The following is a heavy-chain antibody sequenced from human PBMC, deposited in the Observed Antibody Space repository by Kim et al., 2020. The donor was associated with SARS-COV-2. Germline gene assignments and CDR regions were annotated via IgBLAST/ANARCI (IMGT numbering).Heavy chain of an antibody. D-gene: IGHD3-22*01. CDR2: IYYSGST. CDR1: GGSISSSSYY. J-gene: IGHJ4*02. Sequence: SETLSLTCTVSGGSISSSSYYWGWIRQPPGKGLEWIGSIYYSGSTYYNPSLKSRVTISVDTSKNQFSLKLSSVTAADTAVYYCASLPGDSSGYYFPDYWGQGTLVTVSS. CDR3: ASLPGDSSGYYFPDY. V-gene: IGHV4-39*01.